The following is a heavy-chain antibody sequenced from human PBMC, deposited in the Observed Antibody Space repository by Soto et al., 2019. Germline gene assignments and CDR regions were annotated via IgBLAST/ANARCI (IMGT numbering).Heavy chain of an antibody. Sequence: VEVVQSEAEAKKPGSSVKLSCRVSGVTFSNGAFSWVRQAPGQGLEWMGGIIPIFGGAKYAQKFQARVKITADELTNIPYLDMTSLRTDSTAVYFCATARDYRYRDRLTKYFGLDVWGKGTTVTVSS. CDR3: ATARDYRYRDRLTKYFGLDV. CDR1: GVTFSNGA. CDR2: IIPIFGGA. D-gene: IGHD1-26*01. V-gene: IGHV1-69*01. J-gene: IGHJ6*04.